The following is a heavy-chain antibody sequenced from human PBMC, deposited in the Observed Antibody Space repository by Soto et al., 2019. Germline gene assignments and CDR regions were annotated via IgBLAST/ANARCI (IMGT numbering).Heavy chain of an antibody. CDR3: ARPFDTSGWYDS. CDR1: GYRFTSYW. V-gene: IGHV5-51*01. Sequence: GESLKISFKGSGYRFTSYWIAWVRQMPGKGLECMGIINPDDSDTRYSPSFQGQVTISADKSINTAYLQWSSLKASDTAIYYCARPFDTSGWYDSWGQGTLVTSPQ. CDR2: INPDDSDT. J-gene: IGHJ5*01. D-gene: IGHD6-19*01.